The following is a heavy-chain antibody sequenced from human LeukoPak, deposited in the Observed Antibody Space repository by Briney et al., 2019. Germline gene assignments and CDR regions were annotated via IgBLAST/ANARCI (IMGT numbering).Heavy chain of an antibody. J-gene: IGHJ4*02. CDR2: VSTNDGNT. Sequence: ASVRVSCKASGYTFTNYHIAWVRQAPGQGLEWMGWVSTNDGNTVYAQRLQGRVTMTTDTSTSVAYLELRSLTSDDTAVYYCTRAPPGMTMMTDYWGQGTLVTVSS. V-gene: IGHV1-18*01. D-gene: IGHD3-22*01. CDR3: TRAPPGMTMMTDY. CDR1: GYTFTNYH.